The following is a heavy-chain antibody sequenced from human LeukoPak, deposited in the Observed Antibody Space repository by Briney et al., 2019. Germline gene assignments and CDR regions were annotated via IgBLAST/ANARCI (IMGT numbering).Heavy chain of an antibody. V-gene: IGHV3-30-3*01. D-gene: IGHD6-13*01. CDR1: GFTFSSYA. CDR3: AKEGARLGTAVSGPFDY. J-gene: IGHJ4*02. Sequence: PGRSPRLSRAASGFTFSSYAMHWVRQAPGKGLEWVAVISYDGSNKYYADSVKGRFTISRDNAKNSLYVQMNSLRPEDTALYYCAKEGARLGTAVSGPFDYWGQGTLVTVSS. CDR2: ISYDGSNK.